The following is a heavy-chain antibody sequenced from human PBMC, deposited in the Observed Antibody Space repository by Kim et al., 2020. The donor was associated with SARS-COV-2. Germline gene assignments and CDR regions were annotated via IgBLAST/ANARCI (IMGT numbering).Heavy chain of an antibody. V-gene: IGHV1-18*01. Sequence: ASVKVSCKASGYTFTSYGISWVRQAPGQGLEWMGWISAYNGNTNYAQKLQGRVTMTTDTSTSTAYMELRSLRSDDTAVYYCARVPYDILTGYEFLGNWFDPWGQGTLVTVSS. CDR1: GYTFTSYG. CDR2: ISAYNGNT. D-gene: IGHD3-9*01. J-gene: IGHJ5*02. CDR3: ARVPYDILTGYEFLGNWFDP.